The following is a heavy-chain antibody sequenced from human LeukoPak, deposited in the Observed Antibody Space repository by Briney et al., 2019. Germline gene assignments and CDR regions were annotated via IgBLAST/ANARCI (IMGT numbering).Heavy chain of an antibody. CDR1: GGSISSSSYY. CDR2: IYYSGST. J-gene: IGHJ4*02. D-gene: IGHD3-3*01. Sequence: SETLSLTCTVSGGSISSSSYYWGWIRQPLGKGLEWIGSIYYSGSTYYNPSLKSRVTISVDTSKNQFSLKLSSVTAADTAVYYCATLLYYDFWSGYHRDYWGQGTLVTVSS. CDR3: ATLLYYDFWSGYHRDY. V-gene: IGHV4-39*01.